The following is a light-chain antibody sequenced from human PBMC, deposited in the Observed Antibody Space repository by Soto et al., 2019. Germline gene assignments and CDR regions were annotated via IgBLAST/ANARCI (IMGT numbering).Light chain of an antibody. CDR1: LSVSSN. Sequence: EIVMTQSPATLSVSPGERATLSCRASLSVSSNVAWYQQIPGQTPRPLINGASTRATGVPIRFTGSATGTEFTLTISGLQSGDFDVYYCYQYDDGPYTFGQGTKV. V-gene: IGKV3-15*01. CDR2: GAS. CDR3: YQYDDGPYT. J-gene: IGKJ2*01.